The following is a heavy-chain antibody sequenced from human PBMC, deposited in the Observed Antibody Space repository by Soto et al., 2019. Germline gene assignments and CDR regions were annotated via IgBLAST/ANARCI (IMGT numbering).Heavy chain of an antibody. CDR3: AREGAAPYYYYGMDV. V-gene: IGHV1-69*04. Sequence: SVKVSCKASGGTFSSYTISWVRQAPGQGLEWMGRIIPILGIANYAQKFQGRVTITADKSTSTAYMELSSVTAADTAVYYCAREGAAPYYYYGMDVWGQGTTVTVSS. CDR2: IIPILGIA. CDR1: GGTFSSYT. D-gene: IGHD6-6*01. J-gene: IGHJ6*02.